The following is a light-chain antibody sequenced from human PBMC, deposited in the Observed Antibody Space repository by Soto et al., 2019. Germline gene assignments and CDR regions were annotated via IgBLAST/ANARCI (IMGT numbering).Light chain of an antibody. CDR2: KAS. V-gene: IGKV1-5*03. Sequence: DIQRTQSPSTLSGSVGDRVTITCRASQTISSWLAWYQQKPGKAPKLLIYKASTLASGVPSRFSGSGSGTEFTLTINSLQPDDFATYYCQQYNSYSEAFGQGTKVDI. CDR3: QQYNSYSEA. CDR1: QTISSW. J-gene: IGKJ1*01.